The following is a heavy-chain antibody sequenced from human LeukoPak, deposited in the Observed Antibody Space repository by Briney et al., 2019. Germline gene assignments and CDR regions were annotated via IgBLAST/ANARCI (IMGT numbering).Heavy chain of an antibody. CDR1: GFTFSSYA. Sequence: GGSLRLSCAASGFTFSSYAMTWVRQAPGKGLEWVSDISGSGGNTYYADSVKGRFTTSRDNYKNTLYLQMNSLRAEDTAVYYCAKLTMIVAVMDAFDMWGQGTMVTVSS. CDR3: AKLTMIVAVMDAFDM. CDR2: ISGSGGNT. D-gene: IGHD3-22*01. V-gene: IGHV3-23*01. J-gene: IGHJ3*02.